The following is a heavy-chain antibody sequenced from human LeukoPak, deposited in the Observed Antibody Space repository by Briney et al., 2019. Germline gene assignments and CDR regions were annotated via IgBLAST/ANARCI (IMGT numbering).Heavy chain of an antibody. J-gene: IGHJ4*02. CDR3: ARYSVTYRKNYFDY. V-gene: IGHV4-59*01. CDR1: GGSISSYY. Sequence: SETLSLTCTVSGGSISSYYWSWIRQPPGKGLEWIGYIYYSGSTNYNPSLKSRVTISVDTSKNQFSLKLSSVTAADTAVYYCARYSVTYRKNYFDYWGQGTLVTVSS. D-gene: IGHD4-17*01. CDR2: IYYSGST.